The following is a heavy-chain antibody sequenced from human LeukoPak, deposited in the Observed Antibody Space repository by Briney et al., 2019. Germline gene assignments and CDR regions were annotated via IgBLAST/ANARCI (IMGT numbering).Heavy chain of an antibody. D-gene: IGHD5-18*01. Sequence: GGSLRLSCAASGFTFSSYGMHWVRQAPGKGLEWVAVISYDGSNKYYADSVKGRFTISRDNSKNTLYPQMNSLRGEDTAVYYCAKDALDTASLSPFDYWGQGTLVTVSS. CDR3: AKDALDTASLSPFDY. J-gene: IGHJ4*02. V-gene: IGHV3-30*18. CDR1: GFTFSSYG. CDR2: ISYDGSNK.